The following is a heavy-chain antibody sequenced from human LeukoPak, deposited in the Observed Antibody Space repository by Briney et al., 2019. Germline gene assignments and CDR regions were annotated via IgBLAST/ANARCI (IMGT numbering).Heavy chain of an antibody. Sequence: SETLSLTCTVSGGSISSGGYYWSWIRQHPGKGLEWIGYIYYSGSTYYNPSLKSRVTISVDTSKNQFSLKLSSVTAADTAVYYCARGNCRGGSCYFDYWRQGTLVTVSP. CDR1: GGSISSGGYY. V-gene: IGHV4-31*03. CDR2: IYYSGST. J-gene: IGHJ4*02. CDR3: ARGNCRGGSCYFDY. D-gene: IGHD2-15*01.